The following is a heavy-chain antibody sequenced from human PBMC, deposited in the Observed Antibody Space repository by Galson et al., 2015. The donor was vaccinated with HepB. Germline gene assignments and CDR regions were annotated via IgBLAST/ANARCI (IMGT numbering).Heavy chain of an antibody. Sequence: SLRLSCAASGFTFSSHSMNWVRQAPGKGLEWLSYISGSSVSIYYADSVKGQFTISRDNDQNSLYLQMDSLRVEDTAVYYCARVYCTGGSCYGTGFDYWGQGILVTVSS. CDR2: ISGSSVSI. CDR3: ARVYCTGGSCYGTGFDY. D-gene: IGHD2-8*02. J-gene: IGHJ4*02. CDR1: GFTFSSHS. V-gene: IGHV3-48*01.